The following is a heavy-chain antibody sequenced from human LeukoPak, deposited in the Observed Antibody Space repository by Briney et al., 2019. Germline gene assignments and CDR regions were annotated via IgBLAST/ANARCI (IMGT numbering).Heavy chain of an antibody. CDR3: ARDVPYFYGMDV. V-gene: IGHV3-48*03. Sequence: PGGSLRLSCAASGFTFSSYEMNWVRQAPGKGLEWVSYISSSGSTIYYADSVKGRLTISRDNAKNSLYLQMNSLRAEDTAVYYCARDVPYFYGMDVWGQGTTVTVSS. CDR2: ISSSGSTI. J-gene: IGHJ6*02. CDR1: GFTFSSYE.